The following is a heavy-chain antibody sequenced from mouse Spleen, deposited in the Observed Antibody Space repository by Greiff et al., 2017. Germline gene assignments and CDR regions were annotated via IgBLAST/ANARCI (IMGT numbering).Heavy chain of an antibody. J-gene: IGHJ1*01. CDR2: IDPETGGT. Sequence: VQLQQSGAELVRPGASVTLSCKASGYTFTDYEMHWVKQTPVHGLEWIGAIDPETGGTAYNQKFKGKAILTADKSSSTAYMELRSLTSEDSAVYYCTRDGNYGYWYFDVWGAGTTVTVSS. D-gene: IGHD2-1*01. V-gene: IGHV1-15*01. CDR1: GYTFTDYE. CDR3: TRDGNYGYWYFDV.